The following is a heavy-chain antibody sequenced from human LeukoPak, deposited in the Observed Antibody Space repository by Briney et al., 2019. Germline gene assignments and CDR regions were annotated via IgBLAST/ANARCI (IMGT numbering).Heavy chain of an antibody. J-gene: IGHJ3*02. V-gene: IGHV3-7*01. CDR1: GFSFTTYW. D-gene: IGHD2-2*01. CDR2: IKQDGSEK. Sequence: GGSLRLSCAASGFSFTTYWMRWVRQAPGKGQEWVANIKQDGSEKYYVDSVKGRFTISRDNAKNSLYLQMNSLRAEDTAMYYCASVRREYCSSATCPRAFDIWGQGTMVTVSS. CDR3: ASVRREYCSSATCPRAFDI.